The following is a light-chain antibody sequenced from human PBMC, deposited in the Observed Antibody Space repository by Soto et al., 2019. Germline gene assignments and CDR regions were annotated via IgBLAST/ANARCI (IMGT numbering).Light chain of an antibody. CDR1: QSVSSK. CDR3: QQYNNWPPWT. CDR2: GAS. J-gene: IGKJ1*01. Sequence: EIVMTQSPATLSVSPGERATLSRRASQSVSSKLAWYQQKPGQAPSLLIYGASTRATGIPARFSGSGSGTEFTLTISSLQSEDFAVYYCQQYNNWPPWTFGQGTKVEIK. V-gene: IGKV3-15*01.